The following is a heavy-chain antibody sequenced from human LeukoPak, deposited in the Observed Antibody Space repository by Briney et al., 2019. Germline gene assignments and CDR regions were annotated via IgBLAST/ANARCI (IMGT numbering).Heavy chain of an antibody. J-gene: IGHJ4*02. CDR1: GGSIIGNH. V-gene: IGHV4-4*07. CDR2: IYTSGST. CDR3: ARDVCTGATCNLGAIFDY. D-gene: IGHD2-15*01. Sequence: SETLSLTCTVSGGSIIGNHWGWIRQPAGKGLEWTGRIYTSGSTSSTPSLKSRVTMSVDTSKNHFSLRLSSVTAAHTAVYYCARDVCTGATCNLGAIFDYWGQGTLVTVSS.